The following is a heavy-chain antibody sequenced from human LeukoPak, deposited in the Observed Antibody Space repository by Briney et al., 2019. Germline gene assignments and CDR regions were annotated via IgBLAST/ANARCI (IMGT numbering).Heavy chain of an antibody. Sequence: ASVKVSCKASGYSFGDYGFSWVRQAPGQGLEWLGWISAYNGNRNYAQKVEGRVTMTTDTSTSTAYMELRSLRSDDTAVYYCARGARLHYYYYIDVWGKGTTVTVSS. V-gene: IGHV1-18*01. CDR2: ISAYNGNR. J-gene: IGHJ6*03. D-gene: IGHD2-21*02. CDR3: ARGARLHYYYYIDV. CDR1: GYSFGDYG.